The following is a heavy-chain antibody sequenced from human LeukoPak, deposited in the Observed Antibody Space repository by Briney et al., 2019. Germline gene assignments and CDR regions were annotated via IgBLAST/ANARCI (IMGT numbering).Heavy chain of an antibody. D-gene: IGHD4-17*01. CDR1: GGSINNYY. V-gene: IGHV4-59*08. J-gene: IGHJ3*02. CDR3: AIGMDTVTQSPDAFDI. CDR2: IYYSGNT. Sequence: SETLSLTCTVSGGSINNYYWSWIRQSPGKGLEWIGYIYYSGNTNYNPSLKSRVTISVDTSKNQLSLKLSSVTAADTAVYYCAIGMDTVTQSPDAFDIWGQGTMVTVSS.